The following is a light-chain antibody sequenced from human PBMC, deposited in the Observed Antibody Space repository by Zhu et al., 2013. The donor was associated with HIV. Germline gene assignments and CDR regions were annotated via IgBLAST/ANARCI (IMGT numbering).Light chain of an antibody. CDR1: PSVWSNY. Sequence: VLTQSPGTLSLSPGERATLSCRASPSVWSNYLAWYQQKPGQPPMLLIFGASTRATGIPDRFSGSGSRTDFTLTISRLEPEDFAVFYCQQYAGSPYTFGQGTKLEIK. CDR3: QQYAGSPYT. J-gene: IGKJ2*01. V-gene: IGKV3-20*01. CDR2: GAS.